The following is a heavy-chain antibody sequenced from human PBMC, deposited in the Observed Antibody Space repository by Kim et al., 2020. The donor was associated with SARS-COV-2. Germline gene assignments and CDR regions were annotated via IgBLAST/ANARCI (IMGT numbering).Heavy chain of an antibody. CDR3: AKGVTNSGFDY. D-gene: IGHD2-8*01. J-gene: IGHJ4*02. V-gene: IGHV3-23*01. CDR1: GFTFSTSP. Sequence: GGSLRLSCVASGFTFSTSPMGWVRQVSGEGLELVSRISWDGKRTYYADSVKGRVTMSSDKSKNTVYLHMNNLRVEDTAVYYCAKGVTNSGFDYWGLGAQVTVSS. CDR2: ISWDGKRT.